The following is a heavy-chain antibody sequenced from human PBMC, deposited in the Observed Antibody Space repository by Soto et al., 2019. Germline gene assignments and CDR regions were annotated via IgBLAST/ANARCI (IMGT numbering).Heavy chain of an antibody. CDR1: GYTFTGYY. D-gene: IGHD3-3*01. CDR3: ARARYYDFWSGPYYFDY. CDR2: INPNSGGT. J-gene: IGHJ4*02. Sequence: ASVKVSCKASGYTFTGYYMHWVRQAPGQGLEWMGWINPNSGGTNYAQKFQGWVTMTRDTSISTAYMELSRLRSDDTAVYYCARARYYDFWSGPYYFDYWGQGTLVTVSS. V-gene: IGHV1-2*04.